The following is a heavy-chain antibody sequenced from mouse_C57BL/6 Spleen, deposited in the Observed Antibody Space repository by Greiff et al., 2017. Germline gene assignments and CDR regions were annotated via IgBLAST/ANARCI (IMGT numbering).Heavy chain of an antibody. CDR2: IAPNSGGT. V-gene: IGHV1-72*01. Sequence: VQLQQPGAELVKPGASVKLSCKASGYTFTSYWMHWVKQRPGRGLEWIGRIAPNSGGTKYNEKFKSKATLTVDKPSSTAYMQLSSLTSEDSAVYYGARTSNYVPMDYWGQGTSVTVSS. CDR1: GYTFTSYW. J-gene: IGHJ4*01. CDR3: ARTSNYVPMDY. D-gene: IGHD2-5*01.